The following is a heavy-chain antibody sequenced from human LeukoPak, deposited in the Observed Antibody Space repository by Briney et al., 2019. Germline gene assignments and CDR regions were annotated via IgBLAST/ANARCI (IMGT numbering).Heavy chain of an antibody. CDR2: ITDSGAT. V-gene: IGHV3-23*01. CDR3: AKGTEGGGSTYYYYGMDV. J-gene: IGHJ6*02. CDR1: GITFRNFA. Sequence: GGSLRLSCVAPGITFRNFAMNWVRQAPGKGLEWVTVITDSGATYYADSVKGRFTISRDNSKNTLYLQMNSLRAEDTAVYYCAKGTEGGGSTYYYYGMDVWGQGTTVTVSS. D-gene: IGHD2-15*01.